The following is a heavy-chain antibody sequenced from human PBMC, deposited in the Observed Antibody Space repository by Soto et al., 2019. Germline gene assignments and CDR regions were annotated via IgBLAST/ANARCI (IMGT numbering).Heavy chain of an antibody. CDR1: GGSISSDD. Sequence: SETLSLTCTVSGGSISSDDWSWIRQPPGKGLEWIGYIYYSGSTNYNPSLKSRVTISVDTSKNQFSLKLSSVTAADTAVYYCAREGCSSTSCYPPYYDGMAVPGQGTTVPVSS. D-gene: IGHD2-2*01. CDR3: AREGCSSTSCYPPYYDGMAV. J-gene: IGHJ6*02. CDR2: IYYSGST. V-gene: IGHV4-59*01.